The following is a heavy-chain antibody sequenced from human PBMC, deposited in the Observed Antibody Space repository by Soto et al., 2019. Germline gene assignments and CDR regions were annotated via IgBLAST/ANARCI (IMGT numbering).Heavy chain of an antibody. Sequence: GGSLRLSCGASGITFSSYWMSWVRQAPGKGLEWVANIKKDGSEKNYVDSVKGRFTISRDNAKNSLYLQMNSLRAEDTAVYYCVRDWDVWGKGTTVTVSS. J-gene: IGHJ6*04. V-gene: IGHV3-7*01. CDR3: VRDWDV. CDR1: GITFSSYW. CDR2: IKKDGSEK.